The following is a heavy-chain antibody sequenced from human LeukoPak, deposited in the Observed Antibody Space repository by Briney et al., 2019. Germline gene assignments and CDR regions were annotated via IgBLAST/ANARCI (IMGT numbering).Heavy chain of an antibody. CDR3: ARGGAHYWNPRY. J-gene: IGHJ4*02. V-gene: IGHV3-53*01. CDR2: LYPDGPT. Sequence: SGGSLRLSCVASGFSVSSIYMSWVRRAPGKGLEWVSLLYPDGPTYYANSVEGRFTISRDDSKNTIYLHMNGLRAEDTAIYYCARGGAHYWNPRYWGQGTLVTVSS. D-gene: IGHD1-1*01. CDR1: GFSVSSIY.